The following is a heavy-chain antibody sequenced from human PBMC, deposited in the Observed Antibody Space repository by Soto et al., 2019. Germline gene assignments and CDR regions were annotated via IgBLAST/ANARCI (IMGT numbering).Heavy chain of an antibody. J-gene: IGHJ5*02. V-gene: IGHV4-59*11. D-gene: IGHD6-19*01. CDR2: IYWRGST. CDR1: DGSISYHY. CDR3: VRTPDGSWPTWFDP. Sequence: SQTLSLTCTVSDGSISYHYWSWIRQTPGKGLEWIGYIYWRGSTNYSPSLKSRLSISVDASKNQFSLNLRSVTAADTAVYYCVRTPDGSWPTWFDPWGQGTQVTVSS.